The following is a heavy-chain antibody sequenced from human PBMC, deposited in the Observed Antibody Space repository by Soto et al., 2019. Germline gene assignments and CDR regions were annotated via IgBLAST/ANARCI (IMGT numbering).Heavy chain of an antibody. CDR2: ISGSGGST. CDR1: GFTFSSYA. J-gene: IGHJ3*02. Sequence: GGSLRLSCAASGFTFSSYAMSWVRQAPGKGLEWVSAISGSGGSTYYADSVKGRFTISRDNSKNTLYLQMNSLRAEDTAVYYCAKEDIVVVPAAMPTDAFDIWGQGTMVTVSS. V-gene: IGHV3-23*01. CDR3: AKEDIVVVPAAMPTDAFDI. D-gene: IGHD2-2*01.